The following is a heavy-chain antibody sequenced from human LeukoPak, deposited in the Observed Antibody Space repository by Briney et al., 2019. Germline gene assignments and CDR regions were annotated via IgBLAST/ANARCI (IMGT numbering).Heavy chain of an antibody. CDR2: ISAYNGDT. CDR3: ARDFLFGIVVVPSGY. V-gene: IGHV1-18*04. J-gene: IGHJ4*02. CDR1: GYTFNSHG. Sequence: ASVKVSCKASGYTFNSHGISWVRQAPGQGLEWMGWISAYNGDTNYAQKLQGRVTMTTDTSTSTAYMELRSLRSDDTAVYYCARDFLFGIVVVPSGYWGQGTLVTVSS. D-gene: IGHD2-2*01.